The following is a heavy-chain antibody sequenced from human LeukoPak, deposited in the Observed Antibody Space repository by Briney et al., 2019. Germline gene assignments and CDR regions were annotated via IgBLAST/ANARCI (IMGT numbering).Heavy chain of an antibody. CDR3: TRRSNYDSGDFWYYMDV. D-gene: IGHD3-22*01. CDR1: GYTFSTYW. V-gene: IGHV5-51*01. Sequence: GESLKISCKGSGYTFSTYWIGWVRQMPGKGLEWMGIIYPGDSDTRYGPSFRGQVTISADKSISTAYLQWSSLKASDTAIYYCTRRSNYDSGDFWYYMDVWGKGTTVPISS. CDR2: IYPGDSDT. J-gene: IGHJ6*03.